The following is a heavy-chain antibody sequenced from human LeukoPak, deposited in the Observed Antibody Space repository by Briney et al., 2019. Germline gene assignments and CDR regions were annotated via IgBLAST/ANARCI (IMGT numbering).Heavy chain of an antibody. J-gene: IGHJ3*02. V-gene: IGHV3-7*01. CDR3: ARTSYSYRPRDAFDI. D-gene: IGHD5-18*01. CDR2: IKQDGSEK. CDR1: GFTFSSYW. Sequence: GGTLRLSCAASGFTFSSYWMSWVRQAPGRGLEWVANIKQDGSEKYYVDSVKGRFTTSRDNAKNSLYLQMNSLRAEDTAVYYCARTSYSYRPRDAFDIWGQGTMVTVSS.